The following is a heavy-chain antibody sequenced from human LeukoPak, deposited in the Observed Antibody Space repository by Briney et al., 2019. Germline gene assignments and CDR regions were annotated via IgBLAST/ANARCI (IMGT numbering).Heavy chain of an antibody. CDR2: ISSSSSYI. CDR1: GFTFSSYS. J-gene: IGHJ4*02. Sequence: GGSLRLSCAASGFTFSSYSMNWVRQAPGKGLEWVSSISSSSSYIYYADSVKGRFTMSRDNAKNSLYLQMNSLRAEDTAVYYCARESITGHRDFDYWGQGTLVTVSS. D-gene: IGHD1-20*01. V-gene: IGHV3-21*01. CDR3: ARESITGHRDFDY.